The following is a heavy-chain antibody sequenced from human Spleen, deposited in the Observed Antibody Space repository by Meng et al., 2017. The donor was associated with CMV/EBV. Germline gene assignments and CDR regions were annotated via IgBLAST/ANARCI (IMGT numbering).Heavy chain of an antibody. CDR3: ARTFYGGHSGWYFDL. V-gene: IGHV4-38-2*02. CDR2: IYYSGST. J-gene: IGHJ2*01. D-gene: IGHD4-23*01. CDR1: GYSISSGYY. Sequence: GSLRLSCTVSGYSISSGYYWGWIRQPPGKGLEWIGYIYYSGSTNYNPSLKSRVTISVDTSKNQFSLKLSSVTAADTAVYYCARTFYGGHSGWYFDLWGRGTLVTVSS.